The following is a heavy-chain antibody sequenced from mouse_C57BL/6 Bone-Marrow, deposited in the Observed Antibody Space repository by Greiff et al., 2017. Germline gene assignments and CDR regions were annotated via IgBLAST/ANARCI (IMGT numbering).Heavy chain of an antibody. V-gene: IGHV5-4*01. J-gene: IGHJ4*01. CDR1: GFTFSSYA. Sequence: EVQLQESGGCLVKPGGSLKLSCAASGFTFSSYAMSWVRQTPEKRLEWVATISDGGSYTYYPDNVKGRFTIARDNAKNNLYLQMSHLKSEETAMYYCARDPTGVAGAMDYWGQGTAVTVSS. D-gene: IGHD1-1*01. CDR3: ARDPTGVAGAMDY. CDR2: ISDGGSYT.